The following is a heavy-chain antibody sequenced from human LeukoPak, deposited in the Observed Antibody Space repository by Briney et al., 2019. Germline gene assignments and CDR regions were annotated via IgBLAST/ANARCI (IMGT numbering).Heavy chain of an antibody. Sequence: ASVKVSCKASGYSFTAYYMHWVRQALGQGLEWMGWINPHSGGTNYAQKFQGRVTMTRDTSISTAYMELSRLRSDDTAVYYCAREPHRSSTSCYLNAFDIWGQGTMVTVSS. D-gene: IGHD2-2*01. CDR3: AREPHRSSTSCYLNAFDI. V-gene: IGHV1-2*02. J-gene: IGHJ3*02. CDR1: GYSFTAYY. CDR2: INPHSGGT.